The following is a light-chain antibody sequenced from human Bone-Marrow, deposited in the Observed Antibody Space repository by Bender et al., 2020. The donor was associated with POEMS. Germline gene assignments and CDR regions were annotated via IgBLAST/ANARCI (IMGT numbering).Light chain of an antibody. J-gene: IGLJ3*02. CDR1: SGSVSTTYS. Sequence: QTVVTQESSFSVSPGGTVTLTCALNSGSVSTTYSPSWYQQAPGQPPRTLIYGTNVRSPGVPHRFSGYVLGNKAALTITGAQVEDECDYYCALYMGSDWVFGGGTRLTVL. CDR2: GTN. CDR3: ALYMGSDWV. V-gene: IGLV8-61*01.